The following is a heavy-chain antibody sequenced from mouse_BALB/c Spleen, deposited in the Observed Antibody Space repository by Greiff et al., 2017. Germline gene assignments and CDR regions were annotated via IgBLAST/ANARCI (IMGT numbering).Heavy chain of an antibody. D-gene: IGHD2-13*01. Sequence: VQLKESGPELVKPGASVKISCKASGYSFTGYFMNWVMQSHGKSLEWIGRINPYNGDTFYNQKFKGKATLTVDKSSSTAHMELRSLASEDSAVYYCARRDGDLFDYWGQGTTLTVSS. J-gene: IGHJ2*01. CDR1: GYSFTGYF. V-gene: IGHV1-20*02. CDR3: ARRDGDLFDY. CDR2: INPYNGDT.